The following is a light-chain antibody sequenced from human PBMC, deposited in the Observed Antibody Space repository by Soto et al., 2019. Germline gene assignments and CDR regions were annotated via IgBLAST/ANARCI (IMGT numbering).Light chain of an antibody. CDR3: QQYGSSPYT. V-gene: IGKV3-20*01. CDR1: QSVSSSY. Sequence: EIVLTQSPGTLSLSPGERATLSCRASQSVSSSYLAWYQQKPGQAPRLLIYGVSRRATGIPDRFSGSGSGTEFTLTISRMEPEDFAVYYCQQYGSSPYTFGQGTKLEIK. J-gene: IGKJ2*01. CDR2: GVS.